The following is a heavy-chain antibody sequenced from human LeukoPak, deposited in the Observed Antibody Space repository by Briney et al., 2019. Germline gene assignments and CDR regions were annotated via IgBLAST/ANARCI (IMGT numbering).Heavy chain of an antibody. CDR3: ARGPHTGVNYYDSSGIYY. CDR2: INHSGST. J-gene: IGHJ4*02. V-gene: IGHV4-34*01. CDR1: GGSFSGYY. Sequence: KPSETLSLTCAVYGGSFSGYYWSWIRQPPGKGLEWIGEINHSGSTNYNPSLKSRVTISVDTSKNQFSLKLSSVTAADTAVYYCARGPHTGVNYYDSSGIYYWGQGTLVTVSS. D-gene: IGHD3-22*01.